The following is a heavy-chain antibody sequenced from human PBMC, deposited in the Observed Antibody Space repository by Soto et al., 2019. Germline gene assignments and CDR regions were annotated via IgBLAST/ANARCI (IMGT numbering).Heavy chain of an antibody. Sequence: GGSLRLSCAASGFTFSSYAMSWVRQAPGKGLEWVSAISGSGGSTYYADSVKGRFTISRDNSKNTLYLQMNSLRAEDTAVYYRAKVLPGNDFWSGYYYYYFDYWGQGTLVTVSS. D-gene: IGHD3-3*01. CDR3: AKVLPGNDFWSGYYYYYFDY. CDR2: ISGSGGST. CDR1: GFTFSSYA. J-gene: IGHJ4*02. V-gene: IGHV3-23*01.